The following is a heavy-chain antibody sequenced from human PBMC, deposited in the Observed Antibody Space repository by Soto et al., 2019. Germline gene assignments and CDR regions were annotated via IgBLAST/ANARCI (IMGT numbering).Heavy chain of an antibody. CDR1: GFTFSSYT. V-gene: IGHV3-23*01. CDR3: AKDVDLTN. D-gene: IGHD5-12*01. CDR2: ISSSGSTI. Sequence: GGSLRLSCAASGFTFSSYTMNWVRQAPGKGLEWVSYISSSGSTIYYADSVKGRFTISRDNSKNTLYLQMNSLRAEDTAVYYCAKDVDLTNWGQGTLVTVSS. J-gene: IGHJ4*02.